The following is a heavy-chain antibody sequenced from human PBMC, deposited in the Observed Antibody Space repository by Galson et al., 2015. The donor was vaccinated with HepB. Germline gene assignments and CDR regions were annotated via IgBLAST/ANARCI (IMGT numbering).Heavy chain of an antibody. D-gene: IGHD4-17*01. CDR1: GFTFGSYG. J-gene: IGHJ6*02. CDR2: ISYDGSNK. Sequence: SLRLSCAASGFTFGSYGMHWVRQAPGKGLEWVAVISYDGSNKYYADSVKGRFTISRDNSKNTLYLQMNSLRAEDTAVYYCAKDGLRNYYYGMDVWGQGTTVTVSS. V-gene: IGHV3-30*18. CDR3: AKDGLRNYYYGMDV.